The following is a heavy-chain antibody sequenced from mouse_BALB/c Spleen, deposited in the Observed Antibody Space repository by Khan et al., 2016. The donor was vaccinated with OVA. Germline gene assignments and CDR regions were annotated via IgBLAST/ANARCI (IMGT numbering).Heavy chain of an antibody. V-gene: IGHV1-7*01. Sequence: QVQLQQSGAELAKPGASLKMSCKASGYTFVNYWILWIKQRPGQGLEWIGYIHPTTGYTEYNQNFKDKATLTADKSSSTAYMQLSSLASEDSTVYYCARRGLRWDFDYWGQGTTLTVSS. CDR2: IHPTTGYT. CDR3: ARRGLRWDFDY. CDR1: GYTFVNYW. D-gene: IGHD1-1*01. J-gene: IGHJ2*01.